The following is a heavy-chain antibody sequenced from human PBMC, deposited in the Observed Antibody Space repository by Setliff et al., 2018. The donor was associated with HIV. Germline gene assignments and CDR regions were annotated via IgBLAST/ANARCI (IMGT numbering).Heavy chain of an antibody. V-gene: IGHV4-38-2*02. CDR3: ARSIVPVASGYYYFEY. CDR1: GSSISSNYY. D-gene: IGHD3-3*01. Sequence: SETLSLTCTVSGSSISSNYYWAWIRQAPGKGLEWIGCIDASGTPYYNPSLKNRVTISVDTSKNQFSLRLSSVAAGDTAVYYCARSIVPVASGYYYFEYWGQGTLVTVSS. J-gene: IGHJ4*02. CDR2: IDASGTP.